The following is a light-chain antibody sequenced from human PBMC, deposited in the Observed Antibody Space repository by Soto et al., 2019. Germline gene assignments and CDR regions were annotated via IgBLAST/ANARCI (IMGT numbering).Light chain of an antibody. V-gene: IGKV3-11*01. CDR1: QTVSSF. CDR3: QQRTIWPKT. CDR2: DAS. Sequence: EILLTQSPSTLSLSPGERATLSCRASQTVSSFLAWYQQRPGQAPRLLIYDASHRATGIPARFSGSGSGTDFTLTISSLEAEDFAVYYCQQRTIWPKTFGQGTKVDIK. J-gene: IGKJ1*01.